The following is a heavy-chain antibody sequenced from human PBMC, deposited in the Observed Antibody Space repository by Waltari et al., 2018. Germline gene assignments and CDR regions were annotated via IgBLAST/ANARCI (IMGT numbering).Heavy chain of an antibody. J-gene: IGHJ6*03. V-gene: IGHV4-59*01. CDR1: GGPISSYY. Sequence: QVQLQESGPGLVKPSETLSLTCTVSGGPISSYYWSWIRQPPGKGLGWIGNIYDSGSTNYNPSLKGRVTISVDTSKNQFSLKLSSVTAAATAVYYCASGNIVVVPAAMAYYYYYMDVWGKGTTVTVSS. CDR3: ASGNIVVVPAAMAYYYYYMDV. CDR2: IYDSGST. D-gene: IGHD2-2*01.